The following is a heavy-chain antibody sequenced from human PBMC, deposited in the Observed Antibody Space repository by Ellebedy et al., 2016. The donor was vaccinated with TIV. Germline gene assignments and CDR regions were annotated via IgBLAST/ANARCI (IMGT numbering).Heavy chain of an antibody. CDR1: GGSISNYY. CDR2: IYYSGST. V-gene: IGHV4-59*12. Sequence: MPSETLSLTCTVSGGSISNYYWNWIRQPPGKGLEWIGDIYYSGSTNYDPSLKSRVTISVDVPKNQFSLKLNSVTAADTAVYYCARDTLVGVTDSYFDYWGQGTLVTVSS. J-gene: IGHJ4*02. CDR3: ARDTLVGVTDSYFDY. D-gene: IGHD1-26*01.